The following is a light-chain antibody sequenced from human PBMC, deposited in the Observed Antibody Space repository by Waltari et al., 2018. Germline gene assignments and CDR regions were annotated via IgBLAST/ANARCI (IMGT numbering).Light chain of an antibody. CDR1: TIGTYS. CDR2: YDR. Sequence: SYVVTQPPSVSVAPGETAPITCGGDTIGTYSVHWYQQKAGQAPVWVIFYDRDRPSGIPDRFSGSNSGNTATLTISRVEAGDEARYYCHVWHPHVDPGVFGTGTEVTVL. V-gene: IGLV3-21*04. CDR3: HVWHPHVDPGV. J-gene: IGLJ1*01.